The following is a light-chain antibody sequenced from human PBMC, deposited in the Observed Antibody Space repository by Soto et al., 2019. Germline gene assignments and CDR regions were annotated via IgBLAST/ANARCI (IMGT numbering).Light chain of an antibody. J-gene: IGKJ3*01. CDR3: QHYGT. CDR2: GAS. CDR1: QSVDSN. V-gene: IGKV3-15*01. Sequence: EILMTQSPATLSVSPGERATLSCRASQSVDSNLAWYQQKPGQAPRLLIYGASTRATGISARFSGSGSGTDFTLTVSRLEPEDFAVYFCQHYGTFGPGTKVDLK.